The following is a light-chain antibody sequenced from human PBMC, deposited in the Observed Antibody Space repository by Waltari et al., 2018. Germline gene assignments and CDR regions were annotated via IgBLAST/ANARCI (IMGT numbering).Light chain of an antibody. Sequence: EIVMTQSPGPLSMSPGERATLSCRASQSINPNLAWYQQKPGQSPRLVIYAASTRATGLPARFSGSGSGTEFTLTISSLQSEDVAVYYCQQYNDWPRTFGQGTKVEIK. CDR3: QQYNDWPRT. CDR1: QSINPN. CDR2: AAS. V-gene: IGKV3-15*01. J-gene: IGKJ1*01.